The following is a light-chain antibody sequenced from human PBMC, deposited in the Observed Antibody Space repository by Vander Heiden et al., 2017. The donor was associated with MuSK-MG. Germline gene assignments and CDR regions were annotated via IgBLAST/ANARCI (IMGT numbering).Light chain of an antibody. CDR1: SSDVGGYNY. CDR3: SSYTSSSTLAV. V-gene: IGLV2-14*03. J-gene: IGLJ1*01. CDR2: DVS. Sequence: QSALTQPASVSGSPGQSSTISCPGTSSDVGGYNYVSWYQQHPGKAPKLMIFDVSNRPSGISNRFSGSKSGNTASLTISGLQAEDEADYYCSSYTSSSTLAVFGTGTKVTVL.